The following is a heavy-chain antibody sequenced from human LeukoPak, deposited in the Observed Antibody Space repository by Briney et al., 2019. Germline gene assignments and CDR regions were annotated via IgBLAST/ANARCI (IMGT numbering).Heavy chain of an antibody. CDR1: GFTFSSHG. V-gene: IGHV3-23*01. Sequence: GGSLRLSCAASGFTFSSHGMNWVRQAPGKGLEWVSGISPSGGSTYYADSVKGRFTISRDNSKNTLYLQMNSLRAEDTAVYYCAKDRFTAYFDYWGQGTLVTVSS. CDR2: ISPSGGST. CDR3: AKDRFTAYFDY. J-gene: IGHJ4*02.